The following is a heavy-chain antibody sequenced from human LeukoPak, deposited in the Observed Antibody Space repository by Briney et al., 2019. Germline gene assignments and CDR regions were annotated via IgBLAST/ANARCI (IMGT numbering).Heavy chain of an antibody. Sequence: PSETLSLTCTVSGGSISSYYWSWIRQPAGKGLEWIGRIYTSGSTNYNPSLKSRVTMSVDTSKNQFSLKLSSVTAADTAVYYCARDAADSSSWYYFDYWGQGTLVTVSS. CDR2: IYTSGST. D-gene: IGHD6-13*01. J-gene: IGHJ4*02. V-gene: IGHV4-4*07. CDR1: GGSISSYY. CDR3: ARDAADSSSWYYFDY.